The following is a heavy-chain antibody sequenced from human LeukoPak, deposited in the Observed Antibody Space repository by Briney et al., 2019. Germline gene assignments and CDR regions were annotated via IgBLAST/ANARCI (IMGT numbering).Heavy chain of an antibody. Sequence: GESLQISCKGSRSIFTSYWIAWVRQLPGKGLEWMGIIYPGDSHTRYSPSFQGQVTISADKSINTAYLQWSSLKASDTAMYYCARQYLAYSSSTNWFDPWGQGTLVTASS. J-gene: IGHJ5*02. V-gene: IGHV5-51*01. CDR3: ARQYLAYSSSTNWFDP. CDR2: IYPGDSHT. D-gene: IGHD2-2*01. CDR1: RSIFTSYW.